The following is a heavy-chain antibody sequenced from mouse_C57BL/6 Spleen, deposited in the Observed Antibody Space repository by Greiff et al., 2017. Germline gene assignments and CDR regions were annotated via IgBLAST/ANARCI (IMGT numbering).Heavy chain of an antibody. CDR3: ARQRGDGDDYFDC. CDR1: GYTFTSYW. V-gene: IGHV1-53*01. CDR2: INPSNGGT. Sequence: QVQLQQPGTELVKPGASVKLSCKASGYTFTSYWMHWVKQRPGQGLEWIGKINPSNGGTNYNEKFKSKATLTVDKSSSTAYMQLRSLTSEDSAVYYCARQRGDGDDYFDCWGQGTTLTVSS. J-gene: IGHJ2*01. D-gene: IGHD2-3*01.